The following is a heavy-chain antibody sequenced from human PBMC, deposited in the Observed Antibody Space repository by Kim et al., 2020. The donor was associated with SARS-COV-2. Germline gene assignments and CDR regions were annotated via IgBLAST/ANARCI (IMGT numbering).Heavy chain of an antibody. CDR2: ISAYNGNT. D-gene: IGHD2-15*01. CDR1: GYTFTSYG. J-gene: IGHJ5*02. Sequence: APVKVPCKASGYTFTSYGISWVRQAPGHGPEWMGWISAYNGNTNYAQKLPGRVTMTTDTSTSTAYMELRSLRSDDTAVYYCSRAGGCSGGSCYSSGLGWFDPWGQGTLVTVSS. CDR3: SRAGGCSGGSCYSSGLGWFDP. V-gene: IGHV1-18*04.